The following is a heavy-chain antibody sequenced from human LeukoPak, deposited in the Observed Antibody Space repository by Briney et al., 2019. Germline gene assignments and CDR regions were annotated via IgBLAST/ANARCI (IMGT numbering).Heavy chain of an antibody. CDR1: GGSFSGYY. D-gene: IGHD4-17*01. CDR3: ARGYGDYRPYYYYMDV. J-gene: IGHJ6*03. V-gene: IGHV4-34*01. CDR2: INHSGGT. Sequence: SETLSLTCAVYGGSFSGYYCSWIRQPPGKGLEWIGEINHSGGTNYNPSLKSRVTISVDTSKNQFSLKLSSVTAADTAVYYCARGYGDYRPYYYYMDVWGKGNTVTVSS.